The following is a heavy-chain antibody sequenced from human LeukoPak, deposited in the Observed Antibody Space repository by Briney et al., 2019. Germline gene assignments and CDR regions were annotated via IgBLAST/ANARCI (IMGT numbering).Heavy chain of an antibody. CDR2: IIPIFDTA. J-gene: IGHJ6*03. Sequence: GASVKVSCKASGGTFSSYAISWVRQAPGQGLEWMGGIIPIFDTANYAQKFQGRVTITTDESTSTAYMELSSLRSEDTAVYYCARGRIVVPYYYYMDVWGKGTTVTVSS. D-gene: IGHD2-2*01. CDR3: ARGRIVVPYYYYMDV. CDR1: GGTFSSYA. V-gene: IGHV1-69*05.